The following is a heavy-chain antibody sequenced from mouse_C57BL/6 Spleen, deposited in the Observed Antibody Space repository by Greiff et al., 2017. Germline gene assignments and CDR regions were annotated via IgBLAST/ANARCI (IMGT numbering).Heavy chain of an antibody. CDR1: GYAFSSSW. V-gene: IGHV1-82*01. D-gene: IGHD3-2*02. CDR3: ARRSDGSGYYAMDY. J-gene: IGHJ4*01. Sequence: QVQLKQPGPELVKPGASVKISCKASGYAFSSSWMNWVKQRPGKGLEWIGRIYPGDGDTNYNGKFNGKATLPAAYFSSTAYKQLSSLTSADSAVYFCARRSDGSGYYAMDYWGQGTSVTVAS. CDR2: IYPGDGDT.